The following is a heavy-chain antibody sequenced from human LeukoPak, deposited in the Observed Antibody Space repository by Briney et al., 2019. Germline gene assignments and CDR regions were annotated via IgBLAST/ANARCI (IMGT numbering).Heavy chain of an antibody. CDR1: GFTFDDYG. J-gene: IGHJ4*02. V-gene: IGHV3-20*04. D-gene: IGHD2-2*02. CDR2: INWNGGST. Sequence: GGSLRLSCAASGFTFDDYGMSWVRQAPGKGLEWVSGINWNGGSTGYADSVKGRFTISRDNAKNSLYLQMNSLRAEDTALYYCAREGELGGYCSSTNCYTFDYWGQGTLVTVSS. CDR3: AREGELGGYCSSTNCYTFDY.